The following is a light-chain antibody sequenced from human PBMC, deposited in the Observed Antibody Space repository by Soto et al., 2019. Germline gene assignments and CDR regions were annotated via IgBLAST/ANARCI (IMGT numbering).Light chain of an antibody. V-gene: IGKV1-39*01. J-gene: IGKJ1*01. CDR2: AAS. CDR3: QQSFSSPRT. Sequence: DLQMTQSPSSLSASVGDRVTITCRASQSIRKCLNWYQHKPGKAPLLLTFAASNLQSGVPSRFSGSGSGTDFTLTINILRPEDFATYYCQQSFSSPRTFGQGTKVDIK. CDR1: QSIRKC.